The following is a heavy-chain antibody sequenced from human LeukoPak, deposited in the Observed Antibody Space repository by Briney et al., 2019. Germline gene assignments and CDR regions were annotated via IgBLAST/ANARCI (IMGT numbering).Heavy chain of an antibody. Sequence: ASVKVSCKASGYTFTSYDINWVRQATGQGLEWMGWMNPNSGNTGYAQKFQGRVTMTRNTSISTAYMELSSLRSEDTAVYYCARADSSGDSNWVYFDLWGQGTLVTVSS. D-gene: IGHD3-22*01. CDR1: GYTFTSYD. CDR2: MNPNSGNT. CDR3: ARADSSGDSNWVYFDL. J-gene: IGHJ4*02. V-gene: IGHV1-8*01.